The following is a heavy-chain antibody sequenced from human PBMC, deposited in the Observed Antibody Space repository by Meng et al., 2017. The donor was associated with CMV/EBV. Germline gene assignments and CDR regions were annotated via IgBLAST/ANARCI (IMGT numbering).Heavy chain of an antibody. V-gene: IGHV3-30-3*01. Sequence: FSLSDYALHWVRQAPGQGLEWLTVIAYDGNNKYDADSVKGRFTISRDTSTNTLYLQMNSLRAEDTAVYYCGRTRELHYHDNSGTFDSWGQGILVTVSS. CDR2: IAYDGNNK. CDR1: FSLSDYA. J-gene: IGHJ4*02. CDR3: GRTRELHYHDNSGTFDS. D-gene: IGHD3-22*01.